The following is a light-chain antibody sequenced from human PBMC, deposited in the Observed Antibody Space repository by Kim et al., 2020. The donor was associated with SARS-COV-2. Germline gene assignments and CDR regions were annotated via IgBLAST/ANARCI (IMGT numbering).Light chain of an antibody. J-gene: IGLJ2*01. Sequence: SYELTQPPSVSVSPGQTASITCSGNKLGDKYACWYQQKPGQSPVLVIYQDNKRPSGIPERFSGSSSGNTATLTITGTQALAEADYYCQAWDSSTVV. CDR2: QDN. CDR1: KLGDKY. CDR3: QAWDSSTVV. V-gene: IGLV3-1*01.